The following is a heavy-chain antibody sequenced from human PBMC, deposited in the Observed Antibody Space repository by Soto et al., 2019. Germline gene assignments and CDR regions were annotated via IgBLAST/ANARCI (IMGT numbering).Heavy chain of an antibody. J-gene: IGHJ4*02. D-gene: IGHD4-17*01. Sequence: ASVKVSRKASGYTFTGYYMHWVRQAPGQGLEWMGWINPNSGGTNYAQKFQGRVTMTRDTSISTAYMELSRLRSDDTAVYYCARGLTTVTAANFDYWGQGTLVTVSS. CDR3: ARGLTTVTAANFDY. V-gene: IGHV1-2*02. CDR2: INPNSGGT. CDR1: GYTFTGYY.